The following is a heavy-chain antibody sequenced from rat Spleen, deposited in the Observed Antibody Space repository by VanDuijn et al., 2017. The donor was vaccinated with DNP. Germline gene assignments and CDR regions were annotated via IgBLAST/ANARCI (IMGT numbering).Heavy chain of an antibody. CDR1: GFTFSNYD. CDR2: ISTSGGST. Sequence: EVQLVESGGGLVQPGRSLKLYCAASGFTFSNYDMAWVRQAPTKGLEWVASISTSGGSTYYRDSVKGRFTVTRDNAKSTVYLQMDSLRSEDTATYYCARHGGYAFWGQCTLVTVSS. J-gene: IGHJ3*01. D-gene: IGHD4-3*01. V-gene: IGHV5-25*01. CDR3: ARHGGYAF.